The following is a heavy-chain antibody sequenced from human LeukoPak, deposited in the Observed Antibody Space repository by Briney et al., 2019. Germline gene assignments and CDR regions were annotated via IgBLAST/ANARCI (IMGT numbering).Heavy chain of an antibody. V-gene: IGHV1-46*01. CDR2: INPSGGST. Sequence: ASVKVSCKASGYTFTSYYMHWVRQAPGQGLEWMGIINPSGGSTTYAQKFQGRVTMTRDTSTSTVYMELSSLRSEDTAVYYCAGYSANNWFDPWGQGTLVTVSS. D-gene: IGHD2-15*01. CDR3: AGYSANNWFDP. CDR1: GYTFTSYY. J-gene: IGHJ5*02.